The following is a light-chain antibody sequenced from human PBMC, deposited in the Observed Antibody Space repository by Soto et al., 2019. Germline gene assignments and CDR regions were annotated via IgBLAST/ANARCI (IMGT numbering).Light chain of an antibody. CDR1: SSDVGGYNY. CDR2: EVR. CDR3: TSYTSSSTYV. V-gene: IGLV2-14*01. Sequence: QSVLTQPASVSGSPGQSITISCTGTSSDVGGYNYVSWYQQHPGKAPKLLIYEVRHRPSGISNRFSGSKSGNTASLTISGLQAEDEADFYCTSYTSSSTYVFGTGTKLTVL. J-gene: IGLJ1*01.